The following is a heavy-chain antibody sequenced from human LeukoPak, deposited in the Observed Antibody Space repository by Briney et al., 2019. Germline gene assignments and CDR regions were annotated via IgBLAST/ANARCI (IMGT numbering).Heavy chain of an antibody. D-gene: IGHD4-23*01. J-gene: IGHJ4*02. CDR3: ARVLDYGGNSDDY. CDR1: GFTFSSYW. CDR2: IKQDGSEK. Sequence: GGSLRLSCAASGFTFSSYWMSWVRQAPGNGLEWVANIKQDGSEKYYVDSVKGRFTISRDNAKNSLYLQMNSLRAEDTAVYYCARVLDYGGNSDDYWGQGTLVTVSS. V-gene: IGHV3-7*01.